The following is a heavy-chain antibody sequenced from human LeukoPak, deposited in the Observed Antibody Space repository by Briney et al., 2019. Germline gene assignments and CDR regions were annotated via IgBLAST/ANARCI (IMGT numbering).Heavy chain of an antibody. Sequence: GGSLRLSCGASGFTVSTNYMSWVRQAPGKGLEWVSIIYSGGSTYYADSVKGRFTISPDNSKNTLYLQMNSLRAEDTAVYYCASYRYGSSFAFDIWGQGTMVTVSS. CDR2: IYSGGST. D-gene: IGHD6-6*01. CDR1: GFTVSTNY. CDR3: ASYRYGSSFAFDI. J-gene: IGHJ3*02. V-gene: IGHV3-66*01.